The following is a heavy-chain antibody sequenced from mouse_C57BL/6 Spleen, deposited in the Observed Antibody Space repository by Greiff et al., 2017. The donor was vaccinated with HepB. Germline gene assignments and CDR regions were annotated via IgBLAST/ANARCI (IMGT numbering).Heavy chain of an antibody. D-gene: IGHD1-1*01. Sequence: QVHVKQSGAELVKPGASVKISCKASGYAFSSYWMNWVKQRPGKGLEWIGQIYPGDGDTNYNGKFKGKATLTADKSSSTAYMQLSSLTSEDSAVYFCEITTVVATSYWYFDVWGTGTTVTVSS. CDR1: GYAFSSYW. V-gene: IGHV1-80*01. CDR3: EITTVVATSYWYFDV. CDR2: IYPGDGDT. J-gene: IGHJ1*03.